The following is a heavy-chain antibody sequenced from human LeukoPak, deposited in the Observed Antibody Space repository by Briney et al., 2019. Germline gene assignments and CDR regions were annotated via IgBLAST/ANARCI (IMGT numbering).Heavy chain of an antibody. V-gene: IGHV3-49*04. J-gene: IGHJ4*02. Sequence: GGSLRLSCTTSGFAFDDFAMSWVRQPAGKGLEWVGFIRRRAYGGAAEYAASVKGRFIISRDDSKGIAYLQMNSLKTEDTAVYYCSRNGLVDFDYWGRGSRVIVSP. CDR2: IRRRAYGGAA. CDR1: GFAFDDFA. CDR3: SRNGLVDFDY.